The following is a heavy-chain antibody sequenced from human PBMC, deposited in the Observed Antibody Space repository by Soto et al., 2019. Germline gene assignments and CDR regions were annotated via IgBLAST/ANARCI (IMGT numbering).Heavy chain of an antibody. CDR2: ISAGNGDT. CDR1: GYIFNNYA. V-gene: IGHV1-3*01. D-gene: IGHD6-13*01. CDR3: ARASSIWFYFDY. J-gene: IGHJ4*02. Sequence: ASVKVSCKASGYIFNNYAMHWVRQAPGQRLEWMGYISAGNGDTRYSQKFQGRVTITRDTSASTVYMELSSLSTEDTAVYHCARASSIWFYFDYWGQGTLVTVSS.